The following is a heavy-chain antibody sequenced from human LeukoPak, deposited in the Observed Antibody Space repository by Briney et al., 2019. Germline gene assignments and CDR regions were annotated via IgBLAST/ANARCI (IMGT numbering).Heavy chain of an antibody. J-gene: IGHJ4*02. CDR1: GFTFSRSA. D-gene: IGHD2-2*02. CDR2: LRSKANSYAT. CDR3: TRLVGGYCSSTSCYTSDY. Sequence: PGGSLRLSCAAFGFTFSRSAMHWVRQASGKGLEWVGCLRSKANSYATAYAASVKGRFTISRDDSKNTAYLQMNSLKTEDTAVYYCTRLVGGYCSSTSCYTSDYWGQGTLVTVSS. V-gene: IGHV3-73*01.